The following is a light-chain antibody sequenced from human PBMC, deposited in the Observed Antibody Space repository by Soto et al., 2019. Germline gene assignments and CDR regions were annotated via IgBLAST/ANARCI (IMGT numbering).Light chain of an antibody. V-gene: IGKV1-27*01. CDR2: PAS. J-gene: IGKJ3*01. CDR1: QGISTY. Sequence: DIPMTQSPSSLSASVGDRVTITCRASQGISTYLAWYQQKPGKVPKLLIYPASTLQLGVPSRFSGSGSGTDFTLTISTLQAEDVSTYYWQKDNRAPFTVGGGTKVDIK. CDR3: QKDNRAPFT.